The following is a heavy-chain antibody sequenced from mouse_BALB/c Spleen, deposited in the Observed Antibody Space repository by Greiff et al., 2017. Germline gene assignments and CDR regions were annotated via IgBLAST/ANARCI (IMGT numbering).Heavy chain of an antibody. CDR3: ARDGNSSWFAF. J-gene: IGHJ3*01. CDR1: GYTFTSYY. D-gene: IGHD2-1*01. CDR2: IYPGNVNT. V-gene: IGHV1S56*01. Sequence: QVQLQQSGPELVKPGASVRISCKASGYTFTSYYIHWVKQRPGQGLEWIGWIYPGNVNTKYNEKFKGKATLTADKSSTTAFMQRSSLTAEDSAVYVFARDGNSSWFAFWGQGTLVTVSA.